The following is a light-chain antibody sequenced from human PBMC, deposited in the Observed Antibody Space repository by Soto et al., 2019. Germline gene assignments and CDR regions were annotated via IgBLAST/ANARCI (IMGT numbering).Light chain of an antibody. J-gene: IGKJ5*01. V-gene: IGKV3-11*01. Sequence: EIVLTQSPATLSLSPGERATLSCRASQSVDNYLAWYQQKPGQAPRLLIYAASKRATGIPGRFSGSGSGTDFTLTISSLEPEDFAVYYCQQRSNWPPITFGQGTRLEIK. CDR1: QSVDNY. CDR2: AAS. CDR3: QQRSNWPPIT.